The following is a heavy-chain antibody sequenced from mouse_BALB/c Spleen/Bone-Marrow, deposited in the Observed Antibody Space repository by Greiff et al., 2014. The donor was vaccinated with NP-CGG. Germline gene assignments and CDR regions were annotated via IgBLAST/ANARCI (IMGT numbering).Heavy chain of an antibody. V-gene: IGHV5-17*02. Sequence: EVQLQQSGGGLVQPGGSRKLSCAASGFTFSSFGMHWVRQAPERGLEWVAYISSGSGTIFYADTVKGRFTISRDNPKNTLFLQMTSLRSEDSAMYYCARGGNGEDFDYWGQGTTLTVSS. CDR1: GFTFSSFG. J-gene: IGHJ2*01. CDR2: ISSGSGTI. CDR3: ARGGNGEDFDY.